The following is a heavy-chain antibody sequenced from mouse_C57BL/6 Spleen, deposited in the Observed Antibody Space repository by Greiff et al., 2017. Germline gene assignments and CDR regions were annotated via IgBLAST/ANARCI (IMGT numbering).Heavy chain of an antibody. J-gene: IGHJ4*01. CDR3: ARYEIAMDY. CDR1: GFTFTDYY. Sequence: EVKLVESGGGLVQPGGSLSLSCAASGFTFTDYYMSWVRQPPGKALEWLGFIRNKANGYTTEYSASVKGRFTISRDNSQSILYLQMNALRDEDSATYYCARYEIAMDYWGQGTSVTVSS. V-gene: IGHV7-3*01. CDR2: IRNKANGYTT.